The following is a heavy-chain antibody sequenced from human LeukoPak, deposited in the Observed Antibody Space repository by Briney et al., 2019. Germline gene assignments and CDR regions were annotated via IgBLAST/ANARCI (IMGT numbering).Heavy chain of an antibody. CDR2: VSGDGDST. CDR3: AKDIERSDYYRYFDH. J-gene: IGHJ4*02. D-gene: IGHD3-22*01. V-gene: IGHV3-43*02. CDR1: GFTFDDYA. Sequence: GGSLRLSCAASGFTFDDYAMHWVRQAPGKGLEWVSLVSGDGDSTNYADSLKGRFIISRENSKNSLYLQMNSLRTEDTALYYCAKDIERSDYYRYFDHWGQGTLVTVSS.